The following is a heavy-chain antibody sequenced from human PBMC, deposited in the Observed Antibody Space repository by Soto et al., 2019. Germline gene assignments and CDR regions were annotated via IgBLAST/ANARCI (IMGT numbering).Heavy chain of an antibody. V-gene: IGHV6-1*01. CDR1: GGSVSSNSAA. Sequence: SQTLSLTCAISGGSVSSNSAAWNWIRQSPSRGLEWLGRTYYRSKWYNNYAVSVKSRITINPDTSKNQFSLQLNSVTPEDTAVYYCARALHCDFWSGPPDVWGQGTTVTVSS. CDR3: ARALHCDFWSGPPDV. CDR2: TYYRSKWYN. D-gene: IGHD3-3*01. J-gene: IGHJ6*02.